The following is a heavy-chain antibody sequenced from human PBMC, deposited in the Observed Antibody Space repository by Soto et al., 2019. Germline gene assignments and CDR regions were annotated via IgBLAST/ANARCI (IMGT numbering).Heavy chain of an antibody. CDR3: ARDQARTGGRYYYYGMDV. D-gene: IGHD7-27*01. Sequence: SETLSLTCTVSGGSISSGGYYWSWIRQHPGKGLEWIGYIYYSGSTYYNPSLKSRVTISVDTSKNQFSLKLSSVTAADTAVYYCARDQARTGGRYYYYGMDVWGQGTTVTVSS. V-gene: IGHV4-31*03. CDR2: IYYSGST. CDR1: GGSISSGGYY. J-gene: IGHJ6*02.